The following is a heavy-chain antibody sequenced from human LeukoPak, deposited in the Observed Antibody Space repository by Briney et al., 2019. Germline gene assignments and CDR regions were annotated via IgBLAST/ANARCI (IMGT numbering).Heavy chain of an antibody. V-gene: IGHV1-69*06. J-gene: IGHJ4*02. CDR2: IIPIFGTA. CDR1: GGTFSSYA. D-gene: IGHD3-22*01. CDR3: ATDPLNYYDSSGYYRD. Sequence: SVKVSCKASGGTFSSYAISWVRQAPGQGLEWMGGIIPIFGTANYAQKFQGRVTMTEDTSTDTAYMELSSLRSEDTAVYYCATDPLNYYDSSGYYRDWGQGTLVTVSS.